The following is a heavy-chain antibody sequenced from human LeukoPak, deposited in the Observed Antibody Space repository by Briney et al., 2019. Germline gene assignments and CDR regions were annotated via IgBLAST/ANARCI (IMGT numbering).Heavy chain of an antibody. J-gene: IGHJ4*02. CDR2: IYYSGST. CDR1: DGSISSYY. CDR3: ARVDVAAAGTGGFDY. Sequence: PSETLSLTCTVSDGSISSYYWSLIRQPPGKGLEWIGYIYYSGSTNYNPSLKSRVTISVDTSKNQFSLKLSSVTAADTAVYYCARVDVAAAGTGGFDYWGQGTLVTVSS. D-gene: IGHD6-13*01. V-gene: IGHV4-59*01.